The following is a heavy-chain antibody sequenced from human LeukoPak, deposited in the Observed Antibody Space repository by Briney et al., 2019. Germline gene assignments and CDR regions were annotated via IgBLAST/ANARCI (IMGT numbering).Heavy chain of an antibody. CDR1: GFTFSRYW. J-gene: IGHJ4*02. Sequence: GGSLRLSCAASGFTFSRYWMHWVRQAPGKGLVWVSRISPDGSSTTYADSVKGRFTISRDNVRDTLYLQMNSLRAEDTAVYYCARNMGDYWGQGTLVTVSS. V-gene: IGHV3-74*03. CDR2: ISPDGSST. CDR3: ARNMGDY. D-gene: IGHD2/OR15-2a*01.